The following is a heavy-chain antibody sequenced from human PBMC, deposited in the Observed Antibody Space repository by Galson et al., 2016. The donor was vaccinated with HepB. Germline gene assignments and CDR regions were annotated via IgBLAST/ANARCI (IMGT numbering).Heavy chain of an antibody. J-gene: IGHJ4*02. CDR2: IYDSGST. V-gene: IGHV4-59*01. CDR1: GGSISSYY. Sequence: SETLSLTCTVSGGSISSYYWSWIRQPPGKGLEWIGYIYDSGSTNYNPSLKSRVTISADTSKNQFSLKLSSVTAADTAVYYCARGEDGYNSVGGFDYWGQGTLVTVSS. D-gene: IGHD5-24*01. CDR3: ARGEDGYNSVGGFDY.